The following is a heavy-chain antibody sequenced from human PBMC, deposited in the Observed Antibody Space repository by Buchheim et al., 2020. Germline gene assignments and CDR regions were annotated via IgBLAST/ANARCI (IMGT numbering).Heavy chain of an antibody. D-gene: IGHD6-13*01. CDR2: IFYSGNT. CDR3: ARGSGNSWHLLP. J-gene: IGHJ1*01. Sequence: QVQLQESGPGQVKPSETLSLTCTVSGGSISSDYWSWIRQSPGKGLEWIGCIFYSGNTHYNPSLKCRVTISSDNSTNQFSLKLNSVTAADTAVYYCARGSGNSWHLLPWGQGTL. V-gene: IGHV4-59*01. CDR1: GGSISSDY.